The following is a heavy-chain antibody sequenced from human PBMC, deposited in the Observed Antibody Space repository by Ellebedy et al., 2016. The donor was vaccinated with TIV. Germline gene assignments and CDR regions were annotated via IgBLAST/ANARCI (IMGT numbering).Heavy chain of an antibody. CDR3: VRGWDLFDY. D-gene: IGHD1-26*01. Sequence: GGSLRLSXATSGFTFGSYGMHWVRQAPGKGLEWVAVIWFDGTDKYYADRVKGRFTISKDNSKKTVYSQMSSLTAQDTAVYYCVRGWDLFDYWGQGTLVTVSS. J-gene: IGHJ4*02. CDR2: IWFDGTDK. CDR1: GFTFGSYG. V-gene: IGHV3-33*01.